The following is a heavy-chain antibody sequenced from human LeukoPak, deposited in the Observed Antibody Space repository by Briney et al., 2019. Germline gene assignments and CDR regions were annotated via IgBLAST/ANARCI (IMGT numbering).Heavy chain of an antibody. CDR1: GYTFTSYG. Sequence: ASVKVSCKASGYTFTSYGISWVRQAPGQGLEWMGWISAYNGNTNYAQKLQGRVTMTTDTSTSTAYMELRSLRSDDTAVYYCARELYCSSTSCHLIDYWGQGTLVTVSS. CDR2: ISAYNGNT. CDR3: ARELYCSSTSCHLIDY. J-gene: IGHJ4*02. V-gene: IGHV1-18*01. D-gene: IGHD2-2*01.